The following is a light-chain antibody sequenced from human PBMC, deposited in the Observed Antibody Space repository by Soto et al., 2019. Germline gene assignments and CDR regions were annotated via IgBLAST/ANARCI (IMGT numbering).Light chain of an antibody. V-gene: IGLV1-40*01. CDR2: GNN. CDR1: SSNIGANYD. CDR3: QSYDSSLSGSGV. J-gene: IGLJ3*02. Sequence: QSVLTQPPSVSGAPGQTVTISCTGSSSNIGANYDVHWYQQRPGTAPKLLIFGNNNRPSGVPDRFSGSKSGTSASLAITGLQAEDEGDYYCQSYDSSLSGSGVFGGGTKLTVL.